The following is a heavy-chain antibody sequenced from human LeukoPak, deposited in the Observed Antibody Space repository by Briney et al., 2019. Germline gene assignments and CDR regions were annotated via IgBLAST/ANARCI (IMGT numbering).Heavy chain of an antibody. D-gene: IGHD1-1*01. Sequence: GASVKVSCKASEYTLTTDYIHWVRQTPGQGLEWMGVIYPGSSTTSYAQKFRGRVTMTRDMSTSVVYMELSSLTSEDTAMYWCARERAGTSYFDYWGQGTLVTVSS. J-gene: IGHJ4*02. V-gene: IGHV1-46*01. CDR2: IYPGSSTT. CDR1: EYTLTTDY. CDR3: ARERAGTSYFDY.